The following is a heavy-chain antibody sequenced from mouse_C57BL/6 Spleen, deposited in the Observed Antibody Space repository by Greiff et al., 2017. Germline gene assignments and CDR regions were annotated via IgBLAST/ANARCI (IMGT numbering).Heavy chain of an antibody. J-gene: IGHJ2*01. Sequence: VKLMESGAELVRPGASVTLSCKASGYTFTDYEMHWVKQTPVHGLEWIGAIDPETGGTAYNQKFKGKAILTADKSSSTAYMELRSLTSEDSAVYYCTRGGYYGSGDYWGQGTTLTVSS. V-gene: IGHV1-15*01. CDR2: IDPETGGT. D-gene: IGHD1-1*01. CDR1: GYTFTDYE. CDR3: TRGGYYGSGDY.